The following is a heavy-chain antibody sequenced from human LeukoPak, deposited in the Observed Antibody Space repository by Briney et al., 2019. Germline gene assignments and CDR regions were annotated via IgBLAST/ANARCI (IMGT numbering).Heavy chain of an antibody. D-gene: IGHD3-3*01. Sequence: SETLSLTCTVSGGSISGYYWSWIRQPPGKGLEWIGEINHSGSTNYNPSLKSRVTISVDTSKNQFSLKLSSVTAADTAVYYCARSYYDFWSGYYKQRYYFDYWGQGTLVTVSS. CDR1: GGSISGYY. CDR3: ARSYYDFWSGYYKQRYYFDY. V-gene: IGHV4-34*01. J-gene: IGHJ4*02. CDR2: INHSGST.